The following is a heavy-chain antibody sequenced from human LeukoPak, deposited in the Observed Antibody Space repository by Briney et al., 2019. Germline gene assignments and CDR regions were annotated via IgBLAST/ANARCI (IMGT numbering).Heavy chain of an antibody. CDR2: SNPNIGGT. D-gene: IGHD3-10*01. J-gene: IGHJ4*02. V-gene: IGHV1-2*02. Sequence: ASVKVSCKPSRYTPTGYYMHCVRPAPGQGLEWVGGSNPNIGGTNYAQKFQGRVTMTRDTAISTAYMELSRLRSDDTAVYYWAWDYYGSGSSDYWGQGTLVTVSS. CDR3: AWDYYGSGSSDY. CDR1: RYTPTGYY.